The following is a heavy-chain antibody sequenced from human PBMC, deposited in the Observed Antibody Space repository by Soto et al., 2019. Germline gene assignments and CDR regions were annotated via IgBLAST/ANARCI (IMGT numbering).Heavy chain of an antibody. CDR2: IYSGGST. J-gene: IGHJ5*02. CDR1: GFTVSSNY. CDR3: ARDPPGKLWLLA. D-gene: IGHD5-18*01. Sequence: GESLKISCAASGFTVSSNYMSWVRQAPGKGLEWVSVIYSGGSTYYADSVKGRFTISRDNSKNTLYLQMNSLRAEDTAVYYCARDPPGKLWLLAWGQGTLVTVSS. V-gene: IGHV3-53*01.